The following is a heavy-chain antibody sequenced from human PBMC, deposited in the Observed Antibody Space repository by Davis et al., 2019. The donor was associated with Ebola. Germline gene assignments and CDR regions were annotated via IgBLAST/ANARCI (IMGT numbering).Heavy chain of an antibody. Sequence: PGGSLRLSCAASGFTFDDYAMHWVRQAPGKGLEWVSGISWNSGSIGYADSVKGRFTISRDNAKNSLYLQMNSLRAEDTALYYCASGPFYSSSWYGGYYYYYGMDVWGQGTTVTVSS. CDR1: GFTFDDYA. J-gene: IGHJ6*02. CDR2: ISWNSGSI. D-gene: IGHD6-13*01. V-gene: IGHV3-9*01. CDR3: ASGPFYSSSWYGGYYYYYGMDV.